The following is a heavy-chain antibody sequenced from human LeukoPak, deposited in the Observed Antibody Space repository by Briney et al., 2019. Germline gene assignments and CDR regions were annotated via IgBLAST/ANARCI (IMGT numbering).Heavy chain of an antibody. Sequence: PSETLSLTCTVSGGSISSNSYYWGWIRQPPGKGLEWIGSMYYSGNTYYNPSLKSRVTISVDTSKNQFSLKLSSVTAADTAIYYCARGGTTRDYFDYWGQGTLVTVSS. CDR1: GGSISSNSYY. D-gene: IGHD2-15*01. CDR2: MYYSGNT. J-gene: IGHJ4*02. V-gene: IGHV4-39*07. CDR3: ARGGTTRDYFDY.